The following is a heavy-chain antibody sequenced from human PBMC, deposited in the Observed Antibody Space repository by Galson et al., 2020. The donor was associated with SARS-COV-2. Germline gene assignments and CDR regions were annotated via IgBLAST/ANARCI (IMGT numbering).Heavy chain of an antibody. CDR3: AKEVPMTGRTDEYFQH. CDR2: IRGSGDTT. J-gene: IGHJ1*01. Sequence: GGSLRLSCAASGFTFSSCPMSWVRQAPGQGLEWVSEIRGSGDTTYYADSVKGRFTISRDTFKNTLYLQMNSLRAEDTAIYYCAKEVPMTGRTDEYFQHWGQGTLVTVSS. CDR1: GFTFSSCP. V-gene: IGHV3-23*01. D-gene: IGHD3-9*01.